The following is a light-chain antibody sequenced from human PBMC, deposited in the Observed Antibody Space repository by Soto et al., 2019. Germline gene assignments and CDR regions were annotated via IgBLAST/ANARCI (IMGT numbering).Light chain of an antibody. Sequence: QSALTQPASVSGSPGQSITISCTGIRSDIGGSAYVSWYQQHPGQAPKLIIYKDNNRPSGVSNRFSGSKSGNTASLTISGLQTDDAAYYYCSSLASRNNLEGVFGGGTQLT. J-gene: IGLJ3*02. CDR2: KDN. CDR3: SSLASRNNLEGV. V-gene: IGLV2-14*03. CDR1: RSDIGGSAY.